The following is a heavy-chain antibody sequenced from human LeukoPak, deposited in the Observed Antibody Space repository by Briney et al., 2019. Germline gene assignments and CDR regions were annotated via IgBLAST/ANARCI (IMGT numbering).Heavy chain of an antibody. J-gene: IGHJ4*02. Sequence: PGGSLRLSCGASGFTFNSYGMNWLRQAPGKGLEWVAVIWYDGSHKYYADSAKGRFTISRDNSKNTVSLQMDSLRVEDTALYYCARDLGGCGDRFCSYYFDHWGQGIQVTVSS. CDR3: ARDLGGCGDRFCSYYFDH. CDR1: GFTFNSYG. D-gene: IGHD2-21*02. V-gene: IGHV3-33*01. CDR2: IWYDGSHK.